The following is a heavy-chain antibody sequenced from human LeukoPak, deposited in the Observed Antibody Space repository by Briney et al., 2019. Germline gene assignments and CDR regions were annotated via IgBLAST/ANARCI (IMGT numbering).Heavy chain of an antibody. D-gene: IGHD1-1*01. Sequence: PSETLSLTCTVSGASISSTTYYYDWIRQPPGKGLEWIGSIYYSGSTYYNPSLKSRFTISVDTSKNQFSLNLTSLNLTHQAVYYCASDTTASFYYMDVWGNGTTVTVSS. CDR2: IYYSGST. V-gene: IGHV4-39*01. J-gene: IGHJ6*03. CDR3: ASDTTASFYYMDV. CDR1: GASISSTTYY.